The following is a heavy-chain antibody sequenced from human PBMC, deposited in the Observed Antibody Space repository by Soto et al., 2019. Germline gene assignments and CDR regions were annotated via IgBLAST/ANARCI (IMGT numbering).Heavy chain of an antibody. J-gene: IGHJ6*02. CDR2: INPNSGGT. V-gene: IGHV1-2*02. Sequence: ASLKVSCKASGYTFTGYYMHWVRQAPGQGLEWMVWINPNSGGTNYAQKFQGRVTMTRDTSISTAYMELRRLRADDTAVYYCARELWIRSPPYYYSGMDVWGQGTTVTVSS. CDR3: ARELWIRSPPYYYSGMDV. D-gene: IGHD1-1*01. CDR1: GYTFTGYY.